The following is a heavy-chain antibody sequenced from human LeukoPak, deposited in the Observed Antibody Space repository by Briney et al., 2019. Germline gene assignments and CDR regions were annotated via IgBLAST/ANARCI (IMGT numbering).Heavy chain of an antibody. J-gene: IGHJ6*02. CDR2: MNPNSGNT. Sequence: ASVKVSCKASGYTFTSYDINWVRQATGQGLEWMGWMNPNSGNTGYAQKFQGRVTMTRNTSISTAYMELSSLRSEDTAVYYCARAIGGYDFWSGYHSYAMDVWGQGTTVTVSS. D-gene: IGHD3-3*01. V-gene: IGHV1-8*01. CDR1: GYTFTSYD. CDR3: ARAIGGYDFWSGYHSYAMDV.